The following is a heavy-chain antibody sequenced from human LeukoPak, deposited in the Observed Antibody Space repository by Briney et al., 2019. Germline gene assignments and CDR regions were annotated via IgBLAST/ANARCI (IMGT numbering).Heavy chain of an antibody. CDR3: TRGRITPDY. CDR1: GGSFSGYY. D-gene: IGHD3-16*01. CDR2: INHSGST. Sequence: SETLSLTCAVYGGSFSGYYWSWIRQPPGKGLEWIGEINHSGSTNYNPSLKSRVTISVDTSKNQFSLKLSSVTAADTAVYYCTRGRITPDYWGQGTLVTVSS. J-gene: IGHJ4*02. V-gene: IGHV4-34*01.